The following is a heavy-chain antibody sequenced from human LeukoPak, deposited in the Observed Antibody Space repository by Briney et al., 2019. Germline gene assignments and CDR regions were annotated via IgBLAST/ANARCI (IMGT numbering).Heavy chain of an antibody. J-gene: IGHJ4*02. CDR3: TREAIATGYAYD. V-gene: IGHV3-23*01. D-gene: IGHD3-16*01. Sequence: PGGSLRLSCAASGFTFSSYAMSWVRQAPGKGLEWASAISSGGDRTYYADSVTGRFTISRDNSKNMLFLQMSSLRAEDAAMYYCTREAIATGYAYDWGQGTLVTVFS. CDR2: ISSGGDRT. CDR1: GFTFSSYA.